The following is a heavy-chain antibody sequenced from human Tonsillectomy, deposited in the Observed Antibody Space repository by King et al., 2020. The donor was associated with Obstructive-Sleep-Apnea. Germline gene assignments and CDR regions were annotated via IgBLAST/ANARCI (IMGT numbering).Heavy chain of an antibody. Sequence: VQLVESGGGLVQPGGSLRLSCAASGFTFSNFWMTWVRQAPGKGPEWVSNIKQDGRETYYVDSLRGRFTISRDNAKNSLYLQMNNLRAEDTAVYYCASRPPAETYFGVFDFWGQGALVTVSS. CDR2: IKQDGRET. V-gene: IGHV3-7*03. CDR3: ASRPPAETYFGVFDF. D-gene: IGHD3-10*01. J-gene: IGHJ4*02. CDR1: GFTFSNFW.